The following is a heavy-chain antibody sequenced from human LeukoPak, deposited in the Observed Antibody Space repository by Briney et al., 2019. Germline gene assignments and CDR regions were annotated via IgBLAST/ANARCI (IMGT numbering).Heavy chain of an antibody. CDR3: ARDRGTWNDDGFDY. J-gene: IGHJ4*02. D-gene: IGHD1-1*01. V-gene: IGHV4-59*01. CDR2: IYYSVTS. CDR1: GDSISTYY. Sequence: SETLSLTCTVSGDSISTYYWSWIRQPPGKGLEWIGYIYYSVTSDYNPSLKRRVTMSVDMSTNQISLKLSSVTAADTAVYYCARDRGTWNDDGFDYWGQGTLVTVSS.